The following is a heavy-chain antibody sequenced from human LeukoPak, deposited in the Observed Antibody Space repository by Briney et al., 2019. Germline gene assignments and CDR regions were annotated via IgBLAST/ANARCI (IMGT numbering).Heavy chain of an antibody. J-gene: IGHJ5*02. V-gene: IGHV4-4*07. CDR3: ARDGSGRTFDP. D-gene: IGHD1-26*01. Sequence: PSETLSLTCXVSGGSISXXXXXXXXXPXXXXLXWXGRIXTSGSTNYXPSLKSXVTMSXXXXKNQFSLKLSSVTAADTAVYYCARDGSGRTFDPWGQGTLVTVSS. CDR2: IXTSGST. CDR1: GGSISXXX.